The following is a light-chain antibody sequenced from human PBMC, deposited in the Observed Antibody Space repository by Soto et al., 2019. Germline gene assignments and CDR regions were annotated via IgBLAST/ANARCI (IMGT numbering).Light chain of an antibody. CDR2: DVS. Sequence: QSALTQPASVSGSPGQSITISCTGTSSDIGGYNHVSWYQQHPGKAPKLMIYDVSNRASGVSNRFSGSKSGNTASLTISGIQAEDEADYYCSSYSSSSTLVLFGGGTKVTVL. CDR1: SSDIGGYNH. J-gene: IGLJ2*01. CDR3: SSYSSSSTLVL. V-gene: IGLV2-14*01.